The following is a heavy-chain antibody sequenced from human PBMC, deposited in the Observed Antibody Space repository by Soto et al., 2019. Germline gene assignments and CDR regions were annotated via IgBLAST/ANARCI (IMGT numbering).Heavy chain of an antibody. CDR2: IIPIFGTA. Sequence: SVKVSCKASGGTFSSYAISWVRQAPGQGLEWMGGIIPIFGTANYAQKFQGRVTITADESTSTAYMELSSLRSEDTAVYYCAREVYYYGSGSYWDHDYWGQGTLVTVSS. D-gene: IGHD3-10*01. V-gene: IGHV1-69*13. CDR3: AREVYYYGSGSYWDHDY. CDR1: GGTFSSYA. J-gene: IGHJ4*02.